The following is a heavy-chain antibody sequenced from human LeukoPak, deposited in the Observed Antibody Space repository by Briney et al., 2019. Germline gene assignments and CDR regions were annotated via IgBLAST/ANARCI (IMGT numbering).Heavy chain of an antibody. D-gene: IGHD1-7*01. V-gene: IGHV1-69*04. Sequence: SVKVSCKASGGTFSSYAISWVRQAPGQGLEWMGRIIPIFGIANYAQKFQGRVTITADKSTSTAYMELSSPRSEDTAVYYCARGGYNWNYSGVWFDPWGQGTLVAVSS. CDR3: ARGGYNWNYSGVWFDP. CDR2: IIPIFGIA. J-gene: IGHJ5*02. CDR1: GGTFSSYA.